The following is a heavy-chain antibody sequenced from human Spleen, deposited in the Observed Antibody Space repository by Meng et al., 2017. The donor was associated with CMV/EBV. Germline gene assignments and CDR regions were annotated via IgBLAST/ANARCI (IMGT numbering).Heavy chain of an antibody. CDR1: GFTFDDYA. J-gene: IGHJ6*02. Sequence: GESLKISCAASGFTFDDYAMHWVRQAPGKGLEWVSLISWDGGSTYYADSVKGRFTISRDNSKNSLYLQMNSLRAEDTALYYCAKDSNYDYYYGMDVWGQGTTVTV. CDR3: AKDSNYDYYYGMDV. CDR2: ISWDGGST. V-gene: IGHV3-43D*03. D-gene: IGHD4/OR15-4a*01.